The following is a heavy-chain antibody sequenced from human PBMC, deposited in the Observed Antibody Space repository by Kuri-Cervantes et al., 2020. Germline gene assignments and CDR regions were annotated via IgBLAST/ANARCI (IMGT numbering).Heavy chain of an antibody. Sequence: GGSLRLSCAASGFTFSSYSMNWVRQAPGKGLEWVSSISSNDKYYADSMKGRFTISRDNAKNSLYLQMNSLRADDTAVYYCVRDRPFLWIDTYYYYYGMDVWGQGTTVTVSS. CDR2: ISSNDK. D-gene: IGHD2-2*03. CDR3: VRDRPFLWIDTYYYYYGMDV. J-gene: IGHJ6*02. V-gene: IGHV3-21*01. CDR1: GFTFSSYS.